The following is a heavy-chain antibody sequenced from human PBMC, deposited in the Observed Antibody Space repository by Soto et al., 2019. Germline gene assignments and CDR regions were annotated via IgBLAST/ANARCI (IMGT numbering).Heavy chain of an antibody. Sequence: PGGSLRLACAASGFTFRDYAMRWVRQAPGRGLEWVSGVSNSGSSTYDADSVKGRFTISRDNSKNTLYLQMNSLRAEDTAVYYCAKHSRETTTCCGEDWGQGTRVTVSS. J-gene: IGHJ4*02. CDR3: AKHSRETTTCCGED. CDR1: GFTFRDYA. CDR2: VSNSGSST. D-gene: IGHD2-2*01. V-gene: IGHV3-23*01.